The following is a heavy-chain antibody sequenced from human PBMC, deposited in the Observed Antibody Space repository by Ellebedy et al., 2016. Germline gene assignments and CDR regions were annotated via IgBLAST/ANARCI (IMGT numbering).Heavy chain of an antibody. D-gene: IGHD1-1*01. Sequence: SETLSLTCTVSGGSINNYYWSWIRQPPGETLEWIGYIYYRGNTRYNPSLESRVTMSVDTSKNQFSLKLNSVTAADTGVYYCARRDWTYDYWGQGILVTVSS. CDR1: GGSINNYY. CDR2: IYYRGNT. CDR3: ARRDWTYDY. J-gene: IGHJ4*02. V-gene: IGHV4-59*08.